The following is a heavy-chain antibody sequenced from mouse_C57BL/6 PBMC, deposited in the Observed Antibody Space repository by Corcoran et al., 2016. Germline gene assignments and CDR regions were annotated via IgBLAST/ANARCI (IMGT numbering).Heavy chain of an antibody. J-gene: IGHJ3*01. CDR1: GYTFTDYN. Sequence: EVQLQQSGPELVKPGASVKMSCKASGYTFTDYNMHWVKQSNGKSLEWIGYINPNNGGTSYNQKFKGKATLTVNKSSSTAYMELRSLTSEDSAVYYCARGAHPTGFAYWGQGTLVTVSA. V-gene: IGHV1-22*01. CDR3: ARGAHPTGFAY. D-gene: IGHD1-1*01. CDR2: INPNNGGT.